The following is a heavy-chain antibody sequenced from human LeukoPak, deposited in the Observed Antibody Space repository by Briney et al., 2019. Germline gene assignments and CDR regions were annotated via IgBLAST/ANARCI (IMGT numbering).Heavy chain of an antibody. D-gene: IGHD6-19*01. CDR1: GFTFSDEY. CDR2: ISKSGSYT. V-gene: IGHV3-11*03. Sequence: GGSLRLSCAASGFTFSDEYMSWIRQAPGKGLEWVSYISKSGSYTNYADSVKGRFTISRDNAKNSLYLQMNSLRAEDTAVYYCARSRGAGPGAYFDYWGQGTLITVSS. CDR3: ARSRGAGPGAYFDY. J-gene: IGHJ4*02.